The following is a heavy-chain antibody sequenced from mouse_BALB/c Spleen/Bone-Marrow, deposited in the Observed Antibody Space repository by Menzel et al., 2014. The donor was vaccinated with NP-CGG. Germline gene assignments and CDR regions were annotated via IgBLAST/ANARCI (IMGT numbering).Heavy chain of an antibody. CDR1: GYTFTSYY. J-gene: IGHJ2*01. D-gene: IGHD2-14*01. CDR2: IYPGNVNT. Sequence: VQLVESGPELVKPGASVRISCKASGYTFTSYYIHWVKRRPGQGLEWIGWIYPGNVNTKYNEKFKGKATLTADKSSSTAYMQLSSLTSEDSAVYFCAREGGRYDFDYWGQGTTLTVFS. V-gene: IGHV1S56*01. CDR3: AREGGRYDFDY.